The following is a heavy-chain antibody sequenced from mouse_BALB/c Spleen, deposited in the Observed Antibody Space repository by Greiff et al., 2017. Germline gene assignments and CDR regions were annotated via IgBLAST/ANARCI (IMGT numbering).Heavy chain of an antibody. CDR3: ARSYYYGSSHFAY. CDR1: GFTFSSFG. D-gene: IGHD1-1*01. Sequence: EVQLVESGGGLVQPGGSRKLSCAASGFTFSSFGMHWVRQAQEKGLEWVAYISSGSSTIYYADTVKGRFTISRDNPKNTLFLQMTSLRSEDTAMYYCARSYYYGSSHFAYWGQGTLVTVSA. CDR2: ISSGSSTI. J-gene: IGHJ3*01. V-gene: IGHV5-17*02.